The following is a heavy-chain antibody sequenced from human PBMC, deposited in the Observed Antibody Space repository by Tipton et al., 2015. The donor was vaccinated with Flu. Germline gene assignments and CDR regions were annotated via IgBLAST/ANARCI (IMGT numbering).Heavy chain of an antibody. CDR1: GFTFSSFE. J-gene: IGHJ4*02. V-gene: IGHV3-48*03. Sequence: SLRLSCAVSGFTFSSFEMNWVRHAPGKGLEWVSFISPTYTKYYADAVKGRFTISRDNAKNSLYLQMNSLRVDDTAVYYCTRGFIRLCDYWGQGTQVTVSS. CDR2: ISPTYTK. D-gene: IGHD3-16*02. CDR3: TRGFIRLCDY.